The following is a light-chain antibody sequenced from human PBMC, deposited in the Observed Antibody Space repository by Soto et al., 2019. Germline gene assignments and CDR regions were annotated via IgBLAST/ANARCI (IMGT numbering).Light chain of an antibody. J-gene: IGKJ1*01. CDR3: QQYNNWPQT. V-gene: IGKV3-15*01. CDR1: QSVSSN. Sequence: EIVMTQSPATLSVSPGERATLSCRASQSVSSNLAWYQQKPGLAPRLLIYGASTRATGIPARFSGSRSGTEFTHTISSLQSEDFVVYYCQQYNNWPQTFGQGTKVEIK. CDR2: GAS.